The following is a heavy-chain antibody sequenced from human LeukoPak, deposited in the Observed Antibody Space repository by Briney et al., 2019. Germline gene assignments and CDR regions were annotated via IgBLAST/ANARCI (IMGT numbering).Heavy chain of an antibody. J-gene: IGHJ3*01. V-gene: IGHV5-51*01. D-gene: IGHD5-12*01. CDR3: ARHKAERRSSGDDWGAFDV. CDR2: IYPDDSDT. CDR1: GYRFNNYW. Sequence: GESLKISCKNSGYRFNNYWIGWLRLMPGKGLEWMGIIYPDDSDTRYSPSFQGQVTISADKSSSTAYLQWSSLKASDTAMYYCARHKAERRSSGDDWGAFDVWGQGTMVTVSS.